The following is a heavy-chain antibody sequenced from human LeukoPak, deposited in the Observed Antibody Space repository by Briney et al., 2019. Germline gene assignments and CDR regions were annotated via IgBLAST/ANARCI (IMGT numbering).Heavy chain of an antibody. Sequence: GGSLRLSCAASGFSFSSYWMHWVRQVPGKGLVWVSRISSDESTTNYADSVKGRFTISRDNPKNTLYLQMNSLRPEDTAVYYCAKLLTYMSSSDYWGQGTLVTVSS. V-gene: IGHV3-74*01. CDR1: GFSFSSYW. CDR3: AKLLTYMSSSDY. CDR2: ISSDESTT. J-gene: IGHJ4*02. D-gene: IGHD6-6*01.